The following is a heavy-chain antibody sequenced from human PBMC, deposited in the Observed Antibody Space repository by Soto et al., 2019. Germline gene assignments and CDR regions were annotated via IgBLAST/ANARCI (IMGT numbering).Heavy chain of an antibody. J-gene: IGHJ4*02. Sequence: NPSETLSLTCTVSGGSISSSNYYWGWIRQPPGKGLEWIGGIYYSGSTYYNPSLKSRVTISVDTSKNQFSLKLSSVTAADTAVYYCATEWPNSSGWFLGYWGQGTLVTVAS. CDR3: ATEWPNSSGWFLGY. CDR2: IYYSGST. V-gene: IGHV4-39*02. CDR1: GGSISSSNYY. D-gene: IGHD6-19*01.